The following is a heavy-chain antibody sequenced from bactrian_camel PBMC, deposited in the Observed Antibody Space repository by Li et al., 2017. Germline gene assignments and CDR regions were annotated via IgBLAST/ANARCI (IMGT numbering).Heavy chain of an antibody. Sequence: QVQLVESGGGSVQAGGSLRLSCKASGYIYNIGCMAWFRQAPGKEREGVASVNTGGGAPSYTVSVKGRFTISLDNAKNTLYLQLNSLEPEDTGMYYCTSDLLGPKNYWGQGTQVTVS. D-gene: IGHD3*01. J-gene: IGHJ4*01. CDR3: TSDLLGPKNY. CDR1: GYIYNIGC. V-gene: IGHV3S1*01. CDR2: VNTGGGAP.